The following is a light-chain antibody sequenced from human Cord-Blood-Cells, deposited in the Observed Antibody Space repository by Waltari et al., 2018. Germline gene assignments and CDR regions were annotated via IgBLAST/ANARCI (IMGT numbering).Light chain of an antibody. CDR1: SSDGGGYNN. CDR3: CSYAGSYTRYV. J-gene: IGLJ1*01. V-gene: IGLV2-11*01. Sequence: QSALTQPRSVSGSPGQSVTLSCTGTSSDGGGYNNVSWYQQNQSKAPKLMIYDVSKQPSGVPDRFSGSKSGNTASLTISGLQAEDEADYYCCSYAGSYTRYVFGTGTKVTVL. CDR2: DVS.